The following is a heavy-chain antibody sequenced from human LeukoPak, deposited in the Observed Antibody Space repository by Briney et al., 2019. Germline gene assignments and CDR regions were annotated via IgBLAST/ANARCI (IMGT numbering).Heavy chain of an antibody. CDR3: SKGGWSPPDAFDI. CDR1: GFTFSSYG. CDR2: ISYDGSNK. J-gene: IGHJ3*02. V-gene: IGHV3-30*18. D-gene: IGHD1-26*01. Sequence: PGGPLRLSCAASGFTFSSYGMHWVRQAPGKGLEWVAVISYDGSNKYYADSVKGRFTISRDNSKNTLYLQMNSLRAEDTAVYYCSKGGWSPPDAFDIWGQGTMVTVSS.